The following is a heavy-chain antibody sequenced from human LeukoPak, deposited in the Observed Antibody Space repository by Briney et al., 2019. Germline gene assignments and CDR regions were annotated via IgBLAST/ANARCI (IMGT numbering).Heavy chain of an antibody. D-gene: IGHD5-12*01. CDR2: IKHSGST. CDR1: GGSFSVYY. Sequence: SETLSLTCAVDGGSFSVYYWSWVRQPPGKGLEWIGEIKHSGSTNYNPSLKRRVTISVDTSKNQFSLKLSSVTAADTAVYYCARVRVIVATIASGGYFDYWGQGTLVTVSS. CDR3: ARVRVIVATIASGGYFDY. J-gene: IGHJ4*02. V-gene: IGHV4-34*01.